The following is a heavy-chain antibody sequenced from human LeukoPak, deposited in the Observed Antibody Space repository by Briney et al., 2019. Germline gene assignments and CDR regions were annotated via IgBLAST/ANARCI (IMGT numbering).Heavy chain of an antibody. CDR2: MNPNTGNT. J-gene: IGHJ4*02. CDR1: GYTFTRYD. V-gene: IGHV1-8*01. D-gene: IGHD6-19*01. CDR3: ARGYFEDGSGYLDY. Sequence: LGASVKVSCKAFGYTFTRYDINWVRQATGQGLEWMGWMNPNTGNTGHAQKFQGRVTMTRNTSISTAYMELSSLRSEDTAVYYCARGYFEDGSGYLDYWGQGTLVTVSS.